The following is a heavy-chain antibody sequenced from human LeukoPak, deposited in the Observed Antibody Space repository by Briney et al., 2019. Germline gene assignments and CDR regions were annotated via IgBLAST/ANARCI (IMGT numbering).Heavy chain of an antibody. CDR3: AKDPGYSSGYN. CDR2: ISSGGST. Sequence: PGGSLRLSCAASGFTVSSDYMGWVRQAPEKGLEWVSLISSGGSTYYADSLKGRFTISRDNSKNTLYLQMNSLRAEDTAVYYCAKDPGYSSGYNWGQGTLVTVSS. CDR1: GFTVSSDY. J-gene: IGHJ4*02. D-gene: IGHD3-22*01. V-gene: IGHV3-66*01.